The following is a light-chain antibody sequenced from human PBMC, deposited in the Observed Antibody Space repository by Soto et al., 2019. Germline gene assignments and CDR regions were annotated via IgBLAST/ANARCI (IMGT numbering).Light chain of an antibody. Sequence: DSVLTQSLGTLSLSPGARATLSCRARQGVSSKNLAWYQQKPGQAPRVLIDGASIWATGIPERFSGGGSETDFTLTITRLEPEDLGVYYCQHYGSSLFTFCPGTKVDIK. V-gene: IGKV3-20*01. CDR3: QHYGSSLFT. J-gene: IGKJ3*01. CDR1: QGVSSKN. CDR2: GAS.